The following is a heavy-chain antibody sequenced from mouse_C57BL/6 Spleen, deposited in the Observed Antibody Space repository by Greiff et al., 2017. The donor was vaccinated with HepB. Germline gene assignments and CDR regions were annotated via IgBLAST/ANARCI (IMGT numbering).Heavy chain of an antibody. CDR1: GFTFSSYT. CDR2: ISGGGGNT. Sequence: EVMLVESGGGLVKPGGSLKLSCAASGFTFSSYTMSWVRQTPEKRLEWVATISGGGGNTYYPDSVKGRFTISRDNAKNTLYLQMSSLRSEDTALYYCARQVHWYFDVWGTGTTVTVSS. CDR3: ARQVHWYFDV. J-gene: IGHJ1*03. V-gene: IGHV5-9*01.